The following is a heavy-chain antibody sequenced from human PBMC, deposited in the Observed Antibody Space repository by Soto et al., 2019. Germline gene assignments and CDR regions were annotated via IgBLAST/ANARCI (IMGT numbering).Heavy chain of an antibody. Sequence: PGGSLRLSCAASGFTFSTFYMNWVRQAPGKGLEWVSFLSSESTFISYADSVKGRFTISRDNSKKSLFLQMDSLRVEDTAVYYCARVRSGTYKAFELWGQGTVVTVSS. CDR3: ARVRSGTYKAFEL. CDR1: GFTFSTFY. J-gene: IGHJ3*01. CDR2: LSSESTFI. V-gene: IGHV3-11*06. D-gene: IGHD1-26*01.